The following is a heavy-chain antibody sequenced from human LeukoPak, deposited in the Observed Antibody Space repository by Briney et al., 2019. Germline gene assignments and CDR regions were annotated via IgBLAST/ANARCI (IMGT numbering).Heavy chain of an antibody. D-gene: IGHD2/OR15-2a*01. Sequence: GGSLRLSCAASGFTFSSYGMHWVRQAPGKGLEWVALIWYDGSNKYYTDSVKGRLTISRDNSKNTLYLQMNSLRAEDTAMYYCAREGPRGNSQFDYWGQGTLVTVSS. V-gene: IGHV3-33*01. J-gene: IGHJ4*02. CDR1: GFTFSSYG. CDR3: AREGPRGNSQFDY. CDR2: IWYDGSNK.